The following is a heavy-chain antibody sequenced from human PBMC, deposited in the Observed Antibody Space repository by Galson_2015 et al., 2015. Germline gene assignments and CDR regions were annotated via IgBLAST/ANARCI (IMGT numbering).Heavy chain of an antibody. Sequence: SLRLSCAASELTFSNYAMSWVRQAPGKGLEWVSTINGGDDTTYYADSVKGRFTISRDNSKNTLYLQVNSLRAEDTAVYYCATRTGPFDYWGQGTLVSVSS. J-gene: IGHJ4*02. CDR3: ATRTGPFDY. D-gene: IGHD1-14*01. CDR1: ELTFSNYA. V-gene: IGHV3-23*01. CDR2: INGGDDTT.